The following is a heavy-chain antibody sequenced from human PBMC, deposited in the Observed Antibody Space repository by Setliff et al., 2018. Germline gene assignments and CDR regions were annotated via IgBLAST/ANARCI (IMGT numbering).Heavy chain of an antibody. CDR1: GYAFFGYF. Sequence: GASVKVSCKASGYAFFGYFMNWVRQAPGQGPEWMGWINPDNGGTHYAEKFKCRVNMRRDKSISTVYMELSSLRSDDTAIYYCATAVWEFLYWGQAALVTVS. CDR3: ATAVWEFLY. CDR2: INPDNGGT. J-gene: IGHJ4*02. D-gene: IGHD1-26*01. V-gene: IGHV1-2*02.